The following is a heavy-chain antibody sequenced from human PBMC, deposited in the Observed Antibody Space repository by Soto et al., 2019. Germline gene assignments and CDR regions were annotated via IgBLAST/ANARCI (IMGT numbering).Heavy chain of an antibody. CDR3: ARQEALKSIVVVPAAPDY. V-gene: IGHV4-39*01. D-gene: IGHD2-2*01. J-gene: IGHJ4*02. CDR2: IYYSGST. Sequence: SETLSLTCTVSGGSISSSSYYWGWIRQPPGKGLEWIGSIYYSGSTYYNPSLKSRVTISVDTSKNQFSLKLSSVTAADTAVYYCARQEALKSIVVVPAAPDYWGQGTLVTSPQ. CDR1: GGSISSSSYY.